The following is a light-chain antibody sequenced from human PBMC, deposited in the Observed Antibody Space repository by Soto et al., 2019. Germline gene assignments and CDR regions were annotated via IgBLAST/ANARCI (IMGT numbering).Light chain of an antibody. V-gene: IGLV4-69*01. CDR1: SGHSSYA. CDR2: FNSDGSH. CDR3: QTWGTGIVV. J-gene: IGLJ2*01. Sequence: QAVLTQSPSASASLGASVKLTCTLSSGHSSYAIAWHQQQPEKGPRYLMKFNSDGSHSKGDGIPARFSGSSAGAERYLTISSLQSEDEADYYCQTWGTGIVVFGGGTKLTVL.